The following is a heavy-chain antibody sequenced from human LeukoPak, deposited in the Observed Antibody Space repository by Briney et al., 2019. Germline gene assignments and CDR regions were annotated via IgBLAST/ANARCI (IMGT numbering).Heavy chain of an antibody. V-gene: IGHV1-69*06. CDR2: VLPIFGTT. CDR1: GGTFTSFV. J-gene: IGHJ4*02. Sequence: ASVKVSCKASGGTFTSFVITWVRQASGQGLEWMGKVLPIFGTTHYAQKFQGRVTISADNSTSTAYMELSRLRSDDTAVYYCARRFYYDKSGYSEFWGQGSLVTVSS. D-gene: IGHD3-22*01. CDR3: ARRFYYDKSGYSEF.